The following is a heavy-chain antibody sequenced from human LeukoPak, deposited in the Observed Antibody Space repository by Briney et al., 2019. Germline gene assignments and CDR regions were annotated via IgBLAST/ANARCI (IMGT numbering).Heavy chain of an antibody. CDR2: IYYSGST. J-gene: IGHJ5*02. CDR1: GGSFSGYY. CDR3: ARNTYYYDSSGYSSFGFDP. D-gene: IGHD3-22*01. V-gene: IGHV4-59*01. Sequence: PSETLSLTCAVYGGSFSGYYWSWIRQPPGKGLEWIGYIYYSGSTNYNPSLKSRVTISVDTSKNQFSLKLSSVTAADTAVYYCARNTYYYDSSGYSSFGFDPWGQGTLVTVSS.